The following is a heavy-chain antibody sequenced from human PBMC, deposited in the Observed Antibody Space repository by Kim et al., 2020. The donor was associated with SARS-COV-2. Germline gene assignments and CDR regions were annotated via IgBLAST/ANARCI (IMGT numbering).Heavy chain of an antibody. J-gene: IGHJ4*02. CDR2: IRNNAYGGST. CDR1: GFTFGDYA. Sequence: GGSLRLSCTASGFTFGDYAMSWVRQAPGKGLEWVAFIRNNAYGGSTKYSVTGRFRFSSYKSDSKIYAHMHMNRLKNADISLYASNMTDYGGQGTLDIV. V-gene: IGHV3-49*04. CDR3: NMTDY.